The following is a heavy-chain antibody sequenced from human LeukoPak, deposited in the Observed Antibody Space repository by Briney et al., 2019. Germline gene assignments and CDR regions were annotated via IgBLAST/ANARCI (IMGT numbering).Heavy chain of an antibody. CDR3: AKDGDFWSTGSWFDP. CDR2: ISYDGSNK. CDR1: GFIFSNYA. Sequence: GGSLRLSCAASGFIFSNYAMHWVRQAPGKGLEWVALISYDGSNKYYADSVKGRFTISRDNSKNTLYLQMNSLRAEDTAVYYCAKDGDFWSTGSWFDPWGQGTLVTVSS. J-gene: IGHJ5*02. V-gene: IGHV3-30*04. D-gene: IGHD3-3*01.